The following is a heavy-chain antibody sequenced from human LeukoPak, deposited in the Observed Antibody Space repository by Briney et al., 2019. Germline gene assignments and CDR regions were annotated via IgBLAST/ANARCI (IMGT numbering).Heavy chain of an antibody. D-gene: IGHD6-13*01. Sequence: GASVKVSCKASGYTFTGYYMHWVRQAPGQGLEWMGWINPNSGGTNYAQKFQGRVTMTEDTSTDTAYMELSSLRSEDTAVYYCATSGQDSSSWYDWFDPWGQGTLVTVSS. V-gene: IGHV1-2*02. CDR2: INPNSGGT. CDR3: ATSGQDSSSWYDWFDP. J-gene: IGHJ5*02. CDR1: GYTFTGYY.